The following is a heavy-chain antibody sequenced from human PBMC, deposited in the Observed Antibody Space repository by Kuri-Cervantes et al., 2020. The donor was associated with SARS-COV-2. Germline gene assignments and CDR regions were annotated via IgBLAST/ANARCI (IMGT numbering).Heavy chain of an antibody. CDR1: GFTFSSYG. D-gene: IGHD3-22*01. Sequence: GGSLTLSCAASGFTFSSYGMHWVRQAPGKGLEWVAFIRYDGSNKYYADSVKGRFTISRDNSKNTLYLQMNSLRAEDTAVYYCAKDGSMKGWLVTDNWFDPWGQGTLVTVSS. CDR3: AKDGSMKGWLVTDNWFDP. V-gene: IGHV3-30*02. CDR2: IRYDGSNK. J-gene: IGHJ5*02.